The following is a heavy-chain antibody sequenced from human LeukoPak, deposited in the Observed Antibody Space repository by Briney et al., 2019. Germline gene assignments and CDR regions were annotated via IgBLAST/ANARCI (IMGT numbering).Heavy chain of an antibody. CDR2: INHSGST. D-gene: IGHD6-19*01. V-gene: IGHV4-34*01. CDR1: GFTFSTYA. CDR3: ARLGSGWYHFDY. Sequence: LRLSCAASGFTFSTYAMSWIRQAPGKGLEWIGEINHSGSTNYNPSLKSRVTISVDTSKNQFSLKLSSVTAADTAVYYCARLGSGWYHFDYWGQGTLVTVSS. J-gene: IGHJ4*02.